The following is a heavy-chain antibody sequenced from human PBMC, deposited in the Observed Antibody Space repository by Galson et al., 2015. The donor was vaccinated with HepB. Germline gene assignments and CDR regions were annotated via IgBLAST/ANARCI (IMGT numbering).Heavy chain of an antibody. CDR1: GFIFSSST. CDR2: ISSSSSLV. Sequence: SLRLSCAASGFIFSSSTMNWVRQAPGKGLEWVSTISSSSSLVYYADSVKGRFTISRDNSKSTMYLQMSSLRAEDTAVYYCVKGFYYDTSGYSEYFHHWGQGTLVTVSS. J-gene: IGHJ1*01. D-gene: IGHD3-22*01. CDR3: VKGFYYDTSGYSEYFHH. V-gene: IGHV3-21*01.